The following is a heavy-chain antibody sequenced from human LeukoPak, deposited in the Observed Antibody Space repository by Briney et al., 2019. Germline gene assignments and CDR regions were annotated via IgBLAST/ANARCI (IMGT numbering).Heavy chain of an antibody. V-gene: IGHV3-30-3*01. CDR2: ISYDGSNK. D-gene: IGHD6-6*01. CDR1: GFTFSSYA. CDR3: ARSTGPGYSSSYDAFDI. Sequence: GGSLRLSCAGSGFTFSSYAMHWVRQAPGKGLEWVAVISYDGSNKYYADSVKGRFTISRDNSKNTLYLQMNSLRAEDTAVYYCARSTGPGYSSSYDAFDIWGQGTMVTVSS. J-gene: IGHJ3*02.